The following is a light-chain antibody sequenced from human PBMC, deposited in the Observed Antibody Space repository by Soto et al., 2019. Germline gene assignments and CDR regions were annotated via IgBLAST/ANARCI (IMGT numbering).Light chain of an antibody. CDR2: GNS. V-gene: IGLV1-40*01. CDR3: QSYDSSLSGWV. CDR1: SSNIGAGYD. J-gene: IGLJ3*02. Sequence: QSVLTLPPSVSGAPGQRVTISCTGSSSNIGAGYDVHWYQQLPGTAPKLLIYGNSNRPSGVPDRFSGSKSGTSVSLAITGLQSDDQADHYCQSYDSSLSGWVFGGGTKLTVL.